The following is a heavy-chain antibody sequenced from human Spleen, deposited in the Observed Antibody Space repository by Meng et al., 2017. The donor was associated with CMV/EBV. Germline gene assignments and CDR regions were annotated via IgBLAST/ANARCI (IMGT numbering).Heavy chain of an antibody. CDR3: ARDFVGRIVVKGDYYYGMDV. D-gene: IGHD2-2*01. J-gene: IGHJ6*02. Sequence: GESLKISCAASGFTVSSNYMSWVRQAPGKGLEWVSVIYSGGSTYYADSVKGRFTISRDNSKNTLYLQMNSLRAEDTAVYYCARDFVGRIVVKGDYYYGMDVWGQGTTVTVSS. CDR2: IYSGGST. V-gene: IGHV3-66*02. CDR1: GFTVSSNY.